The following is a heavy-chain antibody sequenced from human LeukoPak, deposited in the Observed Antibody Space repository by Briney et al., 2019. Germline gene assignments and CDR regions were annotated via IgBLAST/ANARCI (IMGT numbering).Heavy chain of an antibody. CDR3: AREEVTMVRGPQDYYYYGMDV. CDR2: IWYDGSNK. V-gene: IGHV3-33*01. D-gene: IGHD3-10*01. J-gene: IGHJ6*04. CDR1: GFTFSSYG. Sequence: GGSLRLSCAASGFTFSSYGMHWVRQAPGKGLEWVAVIWYDGSNKYYADSVKGRFTISRDNSKNTLYLQMNSLIAEDTAVYYCAREEVTMVRGPQDYYYYGMDVWGKGTTVTVSS.